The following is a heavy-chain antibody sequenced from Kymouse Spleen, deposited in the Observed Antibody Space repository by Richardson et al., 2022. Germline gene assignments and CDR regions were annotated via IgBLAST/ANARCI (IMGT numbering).Heavy chain of an antibody. CDR2: ISYDGSNK. J-gene: IGHJ4*02. D-gene: IGHD6-6*01. CDR1: GFTFSSYG. Sequence: QVQLVESGGGVVQPGRSLRLSCAASGFTFSSYGMHWVRQAPGKGLEWVAVISYDGSNKYYADSVKGRFTISRDNSKNTLYLQMNSLRAEDTAVYYCAKGCIAARLDYWGQGTLVTVSS. V-gene: IGHV3-30*18. CDR3: AKGCIAARLDY.